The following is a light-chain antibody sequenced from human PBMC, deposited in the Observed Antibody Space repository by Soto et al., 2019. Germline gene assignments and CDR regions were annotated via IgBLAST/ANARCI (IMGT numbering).Light chain of an antibody. CDR2: GAS. Sequence: IVWTQCPITLTQSPGSMATPSCSTGQSVSSSYLAWYQQKPGQAPRLLIYGASSRANGIPERFSGSGSGTDFTITISRMEHEEYAAYYCHQYGSSTPMTFGQGTRVEIK. CDR1: QSVSSSY. CDR3: HQYGSSTPMT. V-gene: IGKV3-20*01. J-gene: IGKJ5*01.